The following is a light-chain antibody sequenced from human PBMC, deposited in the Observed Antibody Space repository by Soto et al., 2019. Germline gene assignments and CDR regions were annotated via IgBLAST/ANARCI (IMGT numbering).Light chain of an antibody. V-gene: IGKV1-5*01. CDR2: DAS. CDR3: QQYNSRYT. Sequence: IQMTQSPSTLSASVVDRVIMTCRASQSISSWLAWYQQKPGKAPKLLIYDASSLESGVPSRFSGSGSGTEFTLTISSLQPDDFATYYCQQYNSRYTFGQGTRLEIK. J-gene: IGKJ5*01. CDR1: QSISSW.